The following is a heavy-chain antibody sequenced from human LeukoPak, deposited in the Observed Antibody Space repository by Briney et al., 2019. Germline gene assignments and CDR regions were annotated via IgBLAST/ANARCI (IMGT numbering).Heavy chain of an antibody. Sequence: SETLSLTCAVYGGPFSGYYWSWIRQPPGKGLEWIGEINHSGSTNYNPSLKSRVTISVDTSKNQFSLKLSSVTAADTAVYYCARSVEGYCRGGSCYYYSYYMDVWGKGTTVTVSS. CDR2: INHSGST. D-gene: IGHD2-15*01. J-gene: IGHJ6*03. CDR3: ARSVEGYCRGGSCYYYSYYMDV. V-gene: IGHV4-34*01. CDR1: GGPFSGYY.